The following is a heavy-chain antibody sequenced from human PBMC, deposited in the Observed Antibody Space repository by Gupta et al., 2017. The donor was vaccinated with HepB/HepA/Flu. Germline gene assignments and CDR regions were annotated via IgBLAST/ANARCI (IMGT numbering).Heavy chain of an antibody. J-gene: IGHJ4*02. CDR2: VSLRNTIT. Sequence: EVQLLESGGGLVQPGGSLRLSCAAYGFTFNNYDMSWVRQAPGKGLEWVAAVSLRNTITFYADSVNGRFTISRDNSRNTVYLQMNSLRVEDTAVYYCAKHEVRSHDYWGQGTLVSVSS. V-gene: IGHV3-23*01. CDR3: AKHEVRSHDY. CDR1: GFTFNNYD. D-gene: IGHD4-11*01.